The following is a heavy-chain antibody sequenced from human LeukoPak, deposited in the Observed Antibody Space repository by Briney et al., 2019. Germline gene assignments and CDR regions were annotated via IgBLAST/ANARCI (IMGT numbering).Heavy chain of an antibody. D-gene: IGHD3-10*01. CDR2: ISPSGGST. CDR3: ARDSLWFGEFSSGMDV. CDR1: GYTFTSNY. V-gene: IGHV1-46*01. J-gene: IGHJ6*04. Sequence: ASVKVSCKAFGYTFTSNYMNWVRQAPGQGPEWMGVISPSGGSTTYAHKLQGRVTMTTDTSTRTAYMELRSLRSDDTAVYYCARDSLWFGEFSSGMDVWGKGTTVTISS.